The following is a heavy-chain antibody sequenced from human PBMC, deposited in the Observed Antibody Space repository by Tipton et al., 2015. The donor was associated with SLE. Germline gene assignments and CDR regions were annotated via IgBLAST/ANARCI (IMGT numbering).Heavy chain of an antibody. D-gene: IGHD5-18*01. CDR1: GGSFSGYY. Sequence: TLSLTCAVYGGSFSGYYWSWIRQPPGKGLEWIGEINHSGSTNYNPSLKSRVTISVDRSKNQFSLKLSSVTAADTAVYYCARRGSRDSYGYRDAFDIWGQGTMVTVSS. CDR2: INHSGST. J-gene: IGHJ3*02. V-gene: IGHV4-34*01. CDR3: ARRGSRDSYGYRDAFDI.